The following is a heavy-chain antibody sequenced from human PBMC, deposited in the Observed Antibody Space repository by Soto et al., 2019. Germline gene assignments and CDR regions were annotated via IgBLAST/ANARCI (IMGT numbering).Heavy chain of an antibody. CDR2: IYYSGST. Sequence: QVQLQESGPGLVKPSETLSLTCTVSGGSISSYYWSWIRQPPGKGLEWIGYIYYSGSTNYNPSLKSRVTISVDTSKNQFSLKLSSVTAADTAVYYCARSPYCGGDCYSGGSLFDPWGQGTLVTVSS. CDR3: ARSPYCGGDCYSGGSLFDP. D-gene: IGHD2-21*02. CDR1: GGSISSYY. V-gene: IGHV4-59*01. J-gene: IGHJ5*02.